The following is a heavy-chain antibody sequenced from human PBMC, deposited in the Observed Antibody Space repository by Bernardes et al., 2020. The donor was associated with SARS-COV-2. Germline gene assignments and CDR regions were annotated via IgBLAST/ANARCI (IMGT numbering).Heavy chain of an antibody. D-gene: IGHD2-15*01. J-gene: IGHJ4*02. CDR1: GFTFSDSY. CDR3: AKNAGRGRMSDY. Sequence: GGSLRLSCAASGFTFSDSYMSWIRQAPGKGLEWISYISPTSGDIAYADSVKGRFTISRDNAGNSVYLQMNSLRAEDTAMYHCAKNAGRGRMSDYWGQGTLVTVSS. CDR2: ISPTSGDI. V-gene: IGHV3-11*06.